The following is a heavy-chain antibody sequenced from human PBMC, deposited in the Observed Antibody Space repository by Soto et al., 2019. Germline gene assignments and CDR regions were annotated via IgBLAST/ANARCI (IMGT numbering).Heavy chain of an antibody. CDR1: GFTFSSYE. D-gene: IGHD6-13*01. J-gene: IGHJ6*02. V-gene: IGHV3-15*01. CDR3: TTDLRFGIAAAGPYYYYYGMDV. CDR2: IKSKTDGGTT. Sequence: GGSLRLSCAASGFTFSSYEMNWVRQAPGKGLEWVGRIKSKTDGGTTDYAAPVKGRFTISRDDSKNTLYLQMNSLKTEDTAVYYCTTDLRFGIAAAGPYYYYYGMDVWGQGTTVTVSS.